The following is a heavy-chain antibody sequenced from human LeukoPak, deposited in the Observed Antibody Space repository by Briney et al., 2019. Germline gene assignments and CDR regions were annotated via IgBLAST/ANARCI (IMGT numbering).Heavy chain of an antibody. CDR1: GFTFDDYA. CDR3: AKDGATSFYDSRVFES. Sequence: GGSLRLSCAASGFTFDDYAMHWVRQAPGQGLEWVAGLSWHSGRIGYADSVKGRFTISRDNSKRSLHLQMDSLRVEDTAVYFCAKDGATSFYDSRVFESWGQGTLVTVSS. V-gene: IGHV3-9*01. J-gene: IGHJ5*01. D-gene: IGHD3-22*01. CDR2: LSWHSGRI.